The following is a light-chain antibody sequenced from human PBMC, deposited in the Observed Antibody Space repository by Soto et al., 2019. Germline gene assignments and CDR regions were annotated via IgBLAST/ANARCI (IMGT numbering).Light chain of an antibody. J-gene: IGKJ1*01. CDR1: QSISSY. Sequence: DIQMTKSASSLSSSVGDRVTLTGRASQSISSYLNWYQQKPGKAPKLLIYAASSLQSGVPSRFSGSGSGTDFTLTISSLQPEDFATYYCQQSYSTTWTFGQGTKVEIK. CDR2: AAS. CDR3: QQSYSTTWT. V-gene: IGKV1-39*01.